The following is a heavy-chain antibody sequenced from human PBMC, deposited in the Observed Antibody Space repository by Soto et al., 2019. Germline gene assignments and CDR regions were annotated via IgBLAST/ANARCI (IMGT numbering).Heavy chain of an antibody. CDR1: GFTFSSYA. D-gene: IGHD3-3*01. Sequence: LRLSCAASGFTFSSYAMSWVRQAPGKGLEWVSIISGSGGSTYYADSVKGQFTISRDNSKNTVYLQMNSLRAEDTAVYYCAKEKDFWSGYYYFDYWGQGTLGTV. CDR2: ISGSGGST. V-gene: IGHV3-23*01. CDR3: AKEKDFWSGYYYFDY. J-gene: IGHJ4*02.